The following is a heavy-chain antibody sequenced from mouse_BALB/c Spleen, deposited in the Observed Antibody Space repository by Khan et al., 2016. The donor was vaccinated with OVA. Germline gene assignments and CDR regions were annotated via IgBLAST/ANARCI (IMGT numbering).Heavy chain of an antibody. CDR1: GFSLTNYG. CDR2: IWSGGIT. CDR3: AKKRNGYFDY. J-gene: IGHJ2*01. Sequence: QVQLKQSGPGLVQPSQSLSITCTVSGFSLTNYGVHWVRQSPGKGLEWLGVIWSGGITDYTETFISRLSISKDISKSQVFFKMNILQSNDTAIYYCAKKRNGYFDYWGQGTTLTVSS. V-gene: IGHV2-2*03. D-gene: IGHD1-1*02.